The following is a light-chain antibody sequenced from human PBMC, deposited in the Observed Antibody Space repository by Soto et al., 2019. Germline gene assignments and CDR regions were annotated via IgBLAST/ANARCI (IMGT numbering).Light chain of an antibody. J-gene: IGLJ2*01. V-gene: IGLV2-8*01. CDR1: SSDVGVYNY. CDR3: SSYAGRNIVV. CDR2: EVS. Sequence: QSVLTQPPSASGSPGQSVTISCTGTSSDVGVYNYVSWYQQHPGKAPKLMIYEVSKRPSGVPDRFSGSKSGNTASLTVSGLQAEDEADYYCSSYAGRNIVVFGGGTKVTVL.